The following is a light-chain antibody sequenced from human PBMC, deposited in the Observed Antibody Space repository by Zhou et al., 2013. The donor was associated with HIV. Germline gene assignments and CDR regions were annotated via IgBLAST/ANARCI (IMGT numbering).Light chain of an antibody. CDR1: SSDVGGYNY. CDR3: GSYAGSSRWI. V-gene: IGLV2-8*01. Sequence: QSALTQPPSASGTPGQSVTISCTGTSSDVGGYNYVAWYQQHPGKVPKIIIYGVSKRPSGVPDRFSGSKSGNTASLTVSGLQAEDEAEYYCGSYAGSSRWIFGGGTKLTVL. J-gene: IGLJ2*01. CDR2: GVS.